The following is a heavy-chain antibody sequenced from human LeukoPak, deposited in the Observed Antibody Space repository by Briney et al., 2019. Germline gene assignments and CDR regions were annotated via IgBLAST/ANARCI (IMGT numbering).Heavy chain of an antibody. CDR1: GGSINSGDYY. D-gene: IGHD3-10*01. V-gene: IGHV4-30-4*01. J-gene: IGHJ1*01. CDR2: IYYSGST. Sequence: SETLSLTCTVSGGSINSGDYYWSWIRQPPGKGLEWIGYIYYSGSTYYNPSLKSRVTISVDTSKNQFSLKLSSVTAADTAVYYCARGGYYYGSGSYWGTEREPFQHWGQGTLVTVSS. CDR3: ARGGYYYGSGSYWGTEREPFQH.